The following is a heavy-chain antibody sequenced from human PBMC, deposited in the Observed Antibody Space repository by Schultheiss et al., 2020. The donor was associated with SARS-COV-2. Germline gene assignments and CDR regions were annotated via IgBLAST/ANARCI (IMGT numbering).Heavy chain of an antibody. CDR1: GGSIISYY. J-gene: IGHJ4*02. D-gene: IGHD6-6*01. V-gene: IGHV4-59*12. CDR3: ARGDYSSSAPFY. CDR2: IYYSGST. Sequence: SQTLSLTCTVSGGSIISYYWSWIRQPPGKGLEWIGSIYYSGSTYYNPSLKSRVTISIDTSKNQFSLKLSSVTAADTAVYYCARGDYSSSAPFYWGQGTLVTVSS.